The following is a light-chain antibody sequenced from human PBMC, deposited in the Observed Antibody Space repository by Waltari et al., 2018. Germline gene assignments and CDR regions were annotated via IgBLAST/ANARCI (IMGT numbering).Light chain of an antibody. CDR2: DNT. J-gene: IGLJ1*01. V-gene: IGLV1-40*01. Sequence: QSVLTPPPSPSGAPGQRVTLSCTWTSSNVGAGCGVQWYQQFPGTAPKLLIYDNTNRPSGVPARSSGSKSGTSASLAITGLQAEDDADYYCQSYDSSLRGFYVFGTGTKVTV. CDR3: QSYDSSLRGFYV. CDR1: SSNVGAGCG.